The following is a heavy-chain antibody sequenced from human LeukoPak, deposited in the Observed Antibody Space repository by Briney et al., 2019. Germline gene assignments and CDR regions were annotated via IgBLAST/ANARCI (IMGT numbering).Heavy chain of an antibody. V-gene: IGHV4-59*01. D-gene: IGHD6-6*01. Sequence: SETLSLTCTVSGGSISSYYWSWIRQPPGKGLEWIGYIYYSGSTNYNPSLKSRVTISVDTSKNQFSLKLSSVTAADTAVYYCTRDLPEYSSSSGLTWFDPWGQGTLVTVSS. J-gene: IGHJ5*02. CDR3: TRDLPEYSSSSGLTWFDP. CDR2: IYYSGST. CDR1: GGSISSYY.